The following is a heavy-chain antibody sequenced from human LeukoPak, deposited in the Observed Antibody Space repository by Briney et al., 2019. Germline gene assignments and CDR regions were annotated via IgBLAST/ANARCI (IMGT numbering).Heavy chain of an antibody. Sequence: GGSLRLSCAASGFTFSSYAKHWVRQAPGKGLEWVAVISYDGSNKYYADSVKGRFTISRDNSKNTLYLQMNSLRAEDTAVYYCARDRGDIVVVPAAIPYPYFAYWSQGTLVTVSS. CDR1: GFTFSSYA. CDR2: ISYDGSNK. D-gene: IGHD2-2*01. CDR3: ARDRGDIVVVPAAIPYPYFAY. V-gene: IGHV3-30-3*01. J-gene: IGHJ4*02.